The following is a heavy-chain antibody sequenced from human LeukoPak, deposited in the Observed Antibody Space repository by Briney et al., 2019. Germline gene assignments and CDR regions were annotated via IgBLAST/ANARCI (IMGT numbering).Heavy chain of an antibody. Sequence: GSLRLSCAASGFTFSSYWMSWVRQAPGKGLEWIGSIYYSGSTYYNPSLKSRVTISVDTSKNQFSLKLSSVTAADTAVYYCARTYYDFWSGYWRGYFDYWGQGTLVTVSS. CDR1: GFTFSSYW. CDR3: ARTYYDFWSGYWRGYFDY. J-gene: IGHJ4*02. D-gene: IGHD3-3*01. CDR2: IYYSGST. V-gene: IGHV4-39*01.